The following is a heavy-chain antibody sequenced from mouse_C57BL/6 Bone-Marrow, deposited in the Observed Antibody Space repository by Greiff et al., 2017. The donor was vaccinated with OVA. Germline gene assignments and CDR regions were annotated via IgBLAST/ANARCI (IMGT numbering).Heavy chain of an antibody. CDR1: GFTFSNYW. J-gene: IGHJ2*01. CDR2: IRLKSDNYAT. CDR3: ALTTVVATGFDY. D-gene: IGHD1-1*01. V-gene: IGHV6-3*01. Sequence: EVKVVESGGGLVQPGGSMKLSCVASGFTFSNYWMNWVRQSPEKGLEWVAQIRLKSDNYATHYAESVKGRFTISRDDSKSSVYLQMNNLRAEDTGIYYCALTTVVATGFDYWGQGTTLTVSS.